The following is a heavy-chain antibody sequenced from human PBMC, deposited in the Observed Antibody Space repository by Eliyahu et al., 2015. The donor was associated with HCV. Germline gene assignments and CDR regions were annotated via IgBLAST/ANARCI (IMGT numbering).Heavy chain of an antibody. Sequence: QVQLVESGGGVVQPGRSLRLSCAASGFTFSSYGMHWVRQAPGKGLEWVGVIWYDGSNKYYADSVKGRFTISRDNSKNTLYLQMNSLRAEDTAVYYCARDHLAVAGDNWGQGTLVTVSS. CDR2: IWYDGSNK. CDR1: GFTFSSYG. V-gene: IGHV3-33*01. CDR3: ARDHLAVAGDN. D-gene: IGHD6-19*01. J-gene: IGHJ4*02.